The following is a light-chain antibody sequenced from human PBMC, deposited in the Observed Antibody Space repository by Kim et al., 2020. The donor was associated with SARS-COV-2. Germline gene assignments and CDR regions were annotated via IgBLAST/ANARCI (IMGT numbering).Light chain of an antibody. V-gene: IGLV2-14*03. CDR3: SSYTSSSTLLF. CDR1: SSDVGGYNY. Sequence: QSALTQPASVSGSPGQSITISCTGTSSDVGGYNYVSWYQQHPGKAPILMIYDVSNRPSGVSNRFSGSKSGNTASLTISGLQAEDEADYYCSSYTSSSTLLFFGGGTQLAVL. CDR2: DVS. J-gene: IGLJ2*01.